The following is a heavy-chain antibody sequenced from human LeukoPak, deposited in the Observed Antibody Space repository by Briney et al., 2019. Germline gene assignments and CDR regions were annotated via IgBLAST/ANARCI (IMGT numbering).Heavy chain of an antibody. CDR1: GYTFTSYD. Sequence: ASVKVSCKASGYTFTSYDINWVRQATGQGLEWMGWMNPNSGNTGYARKFQGRVTMTRNTSISTAYMELSSLRSEDTAVYYCARVSHSDAFDIWGQGTMVTVSS. J-gene: IGHJ3*02. CDR3: ARVSHSDAFDI. CDR2: MNPNSGNT. D-gene: IGHD5/OR15-5a*01. V-gene: IGHV1-8*01.